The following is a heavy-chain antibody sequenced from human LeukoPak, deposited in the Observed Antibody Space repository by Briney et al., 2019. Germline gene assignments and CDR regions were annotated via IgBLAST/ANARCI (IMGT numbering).Heavy chain of an antibody. CDR1: GYTFTGYY. J-gene: IGHJ4*02. CDR3: AREVLAGGIAAAGTLDFDY. CDR2: MNPNSGNT. V-gene: IGHV1-8*03. D-gene: IGHD6-13*01. Sequence: ASVKVSCKASGYTFTGYYMHWVRQATGQGLEWMGWMNPNSGNTGYAQKFQGRVTITRSTSISTAYMELSSLRSEDTAVYYCAREVLAGGIAAAGTLDFDYWGQGTLVTVSS.